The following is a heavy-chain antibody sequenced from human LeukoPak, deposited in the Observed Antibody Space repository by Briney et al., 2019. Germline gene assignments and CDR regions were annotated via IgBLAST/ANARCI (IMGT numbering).Heavy chain of an antibody. CDR3: ARELHVERDDY. D-gene: IGHD1-1*01. CDR2: ISANDGKT. V-gene: IGHV1-18*01. J-gene: IGHJ4*02. Sequence: ASVKVSCKASGFVFTSYGFTWVRQAPRQGLEWMGWISANDGKTHYSEKHQGRVTMSTDTVTSTAYMELRSLRSDDTAVYYCARELHVERDDYWGQGTLVTVSS. CDR1: GFVFTSYG.